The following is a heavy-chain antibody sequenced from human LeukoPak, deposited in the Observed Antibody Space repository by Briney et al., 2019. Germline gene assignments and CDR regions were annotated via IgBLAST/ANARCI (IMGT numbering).Heavy chain of an antibody. CDR2: INPNSGGT. CDR3: ARVSCSSTSCLDAFDI. V-gene: IGHV1-2*02. CDR1: GYTLTGYY. Sequence: ASVKVSCKASGYTLTGYYMHWVRQAPGQGLEWMGWINPNSGGTNYAQKFQGRVTMTRDTSISTAYMELSRLRSDDTAVYYCARVSCSSTSCLDAFDIWGQGTMVTVSS. D-gene: IGHD2-2*01. J-gene: IGHJ3*02.